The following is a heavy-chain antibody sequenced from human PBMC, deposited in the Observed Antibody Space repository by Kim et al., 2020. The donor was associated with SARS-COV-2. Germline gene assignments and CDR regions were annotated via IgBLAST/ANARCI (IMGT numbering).Heavy chain of an antibody. CDR3: ARDRLNSSGYLDALGVGVVDAFDI. CDR2: IYYSGST. CDR1: GGSISSGGYY. D-gene: IGHD3-22*01. Sequence: SETLSLTCTVSGGSISSGGYYWSWIRQHPGKGLERIGYIYYSGSTYYNPSLKSRVTISVDTSKNQFSLKLSSVTAADTAMYYCARDRLNSSGYLDALGVGVVDAFDIWDEGTMVTVS. J-gene: IGHJ3*02. V-gene: IGHV4-31*03.